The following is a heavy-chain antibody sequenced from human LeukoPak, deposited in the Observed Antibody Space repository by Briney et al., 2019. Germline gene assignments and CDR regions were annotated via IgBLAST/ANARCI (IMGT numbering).Heavy chain of an antibody. CDR3: ASNQSTTPYCYYYYMDD. CDR2: IYYSGST. V-gene: IGHV4-59*12. D-gene: IGHD4-11*01. Sequence: SETLSLTCTVSGDSISSYYWSWLRQPPGKGLEWFGYIYYSGSTTYNPSLKSRVTNSVDTYKNQFSLKLSSVPAADTAAYYCASNQSTTPYCYYYYMDDWGKGTTVSVSS. J-gene: IGHJ6*03. CDR1: GDSISSYY.